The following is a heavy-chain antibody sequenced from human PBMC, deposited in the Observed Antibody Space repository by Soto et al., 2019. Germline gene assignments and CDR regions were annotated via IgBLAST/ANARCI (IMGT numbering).Heavy chain of an antibody. Sequence: SVKVSCKASGGTFSSYAISWVRQAPGQGLEWMGGIIPIFGTANYAQKFQGRVTITADESTSTAYMELSSLRSEDTAVYYCARAGYSSGWPSIHAPDYWGQGTLVTVSS. CDR1: GGTFSSYA. J-gene: IGHJ4*02. CDR2: IIPIFGTA. CDR3: ARAGYSSGWPSIHAPDY. V-gene: IGHV1-69*13. D-gene: IGHD6-19*01.